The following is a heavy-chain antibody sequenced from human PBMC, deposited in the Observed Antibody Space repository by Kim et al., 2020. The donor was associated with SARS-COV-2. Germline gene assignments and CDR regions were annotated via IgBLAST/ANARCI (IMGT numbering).Heavy chain of an antibody. D-gene: IGHD6-13*01. CDR1: GGSISSYY. V-gene: IGHV4-59*08. Sequence: SETLSLTCTVSGGSISSYYWSWIRQPPGKGLEWIGYIYYSGSTNYNPSLKSRVTISVDTSKNQFSLKLSSVTAADTAVYYCARHGDSSSWYDTLSWFDPWGQGTLVTVSS. J-gene: IGHJ5*02. CDR2: IYYSGST. CDR3: ARHGDSSSWYDTLSWFDP.